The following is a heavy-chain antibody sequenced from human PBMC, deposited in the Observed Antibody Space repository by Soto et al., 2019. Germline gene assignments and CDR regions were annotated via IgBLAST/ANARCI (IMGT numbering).Heavy chain of an antibody. J-gene: IGHJ4*02. CDR2: IYYSGST. V-gene: IGHV4-30-4*01. CDR1: GGSVTSDEDY. CDR3: ARGPADISVVTIDY. D-gene: IGHD3-9*01. Sequence: SETLSLTCTVSGGSVTSDEDYWTWIRQSPGKGLEWIGYIYYSGSTYYNPSLKSRVTISVDTSKNQFSLKLSSVTAADTAVYYCARGPADISVVTIDYWGQGTLVTVSS.